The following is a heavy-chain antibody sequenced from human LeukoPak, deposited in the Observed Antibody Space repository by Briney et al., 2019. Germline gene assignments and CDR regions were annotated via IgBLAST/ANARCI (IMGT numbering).Heavy chain of an antibody. V-gene: IGHV4-59*01. D-gene: IGHD3-16*01. CDR3: ARNRGGDDFDY. Sequence: SETLSLTCTVSGDSITDYYWSWIRQPPGKGLEWIGYVYYSGSTNYNPSLKSRVTISVDTSKNQFSLRLSSVTAADTAVYYCARNRGGDDFDYWGHGTLVTVPS. J-gene: IGHJ4*01. CDR1: GDSITDYY. CDR2: VYYSGST.